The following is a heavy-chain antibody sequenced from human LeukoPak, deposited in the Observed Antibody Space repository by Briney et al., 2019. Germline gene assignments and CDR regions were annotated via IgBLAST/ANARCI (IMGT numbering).Heavy chain of an antibody. Sequence: SGGSLRLSCAASVFTFSSYWMSWVRQAPGKGLEWVANIKQDGSEKYYVDSVKARFPISRDNAKNSLYLQMNSLRAEDTAVYYCARDSKIQLCDYGGQGTLVTVSA. V-gene: IGHV3-7*01. CDR1: VFTFSSYW. J-gene: IGHJ4*02. CDR2: IKQDGSEK. D-gene: IGHD5-18*01. CDR3: ARDSKIQLCDY.